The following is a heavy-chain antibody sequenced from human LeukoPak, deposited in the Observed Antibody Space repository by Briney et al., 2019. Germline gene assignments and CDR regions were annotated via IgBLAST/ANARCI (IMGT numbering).Heavy chain of an antibody. J-gene: IGHJ4*02. V-gene: IGHV1-8*02. Sequence: GASVKVSCKSSGYTFTAYYIHWVRLATGQGLEWMGWMNPNSGITGYAQKFQGRVTMARNTSISTVYMELRSLRSEDTAVYYCARRGGGATIPNYYDASGYFLDYWGQGTLVTVSS. CDR3: ARRGGGATIPNYYDASGYFLDY. CDR1: GYTFTAYY. D-gene: IGHD3-22*01. CDR2: MNPNSGIT.